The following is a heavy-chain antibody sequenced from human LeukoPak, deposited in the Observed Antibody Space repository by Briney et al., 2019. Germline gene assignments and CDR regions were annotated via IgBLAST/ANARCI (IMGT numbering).Heavy chain of an antibody. J-gene: IGHJ6*03. CDR1: GVSISSSNSY. CDR3: ARGRRIQLWLAAYMDV. D-gene: IGHD5-18*01. CDR2: IYYSGNT. V-gene: IGHV4-39*07. Sequence: SETLSLTCTVSGVSISSSNSYWGWIRQPPGKGLEWIGSIYYSGNTYYNASLKSQVSISIDTSKNQFSLKLSSVTAADTAVYYCARGRRIQLWLAAYMDVWGKGTTVTVSS.